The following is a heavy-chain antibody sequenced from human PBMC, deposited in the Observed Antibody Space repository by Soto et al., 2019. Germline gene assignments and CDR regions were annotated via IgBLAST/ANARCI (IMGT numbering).Heavy chain of an antibody. Sequence: QVQLVQSGAEVKKPGASVKVSCKASGYTFTSYGISWVRQAPGQGLEWMGWISAYNGNTNYAQKLQGRATMTTETSTRTGYMELRSLRSDDPAVYYCEREGAFRAMIVVHTPFDYWGQGTLVTVSS. J-gene: IGHJ4*02. CDR2: ISAYNGNT. CDR1: GYTFTSYG. D-gene: IGHD3-22*01. V-gene: IGHV1-18*01. CDR3: EREGAFRAMIVVHTPFDY.